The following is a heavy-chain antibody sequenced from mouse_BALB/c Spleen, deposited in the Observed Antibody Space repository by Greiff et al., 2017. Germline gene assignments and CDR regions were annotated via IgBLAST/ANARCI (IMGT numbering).Heavy chain of an antibody. CDR3: ATARATSMDY. CDR2: IDPANGNT. Sequence: VQLKQSGAELVKPGASVKLSCTASGFNIKDTYMHWVKQRPEQGLEWIGRIDPANGNTKYDPKFQGKATITADTSSNTAYLQLSSLTSEDTAVYDCATARATSMDYWGQGTAVTVSS. J-gene: IGHJ4*01. V-gene: IGHV14-3*02. D-gene: IGHD3-1*01. CDR1: GFNIKDTY.